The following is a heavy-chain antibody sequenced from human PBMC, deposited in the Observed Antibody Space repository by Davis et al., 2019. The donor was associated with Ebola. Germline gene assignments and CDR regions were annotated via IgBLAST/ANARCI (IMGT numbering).Heavy chain of an antibody. V-gene: IGHV3-53*01. CDR1: DFIVSDKY. CDR2: IYRDERT. Sequence: PGGSLRLSCAASDFIVSDKYMSWVRQAPGKGPEWVSVIYRDERTYYANSVRGRFTISRDNSKNTIYLQMDSLRVDDTAMYYCARHVYGDFWYFDLWGRGTRATVSS. J-gene: IGHJ2*01. CDR3: ARHVYGDFWYFDL. D-gene: IGHD4-17*01.